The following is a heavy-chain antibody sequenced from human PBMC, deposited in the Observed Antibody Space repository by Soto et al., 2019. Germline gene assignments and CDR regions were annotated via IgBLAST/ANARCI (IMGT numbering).Heavy chain of an antibody. CDR2: IIPIFGTA. Sequence: SVKVSCKASGGTFSSYAISWVRQAPGQGLEWMGGIIPIFGTADYAQKFQGRVTITADESTSTAYMELSSLRSEDTAVYYCARDVVVVPAATFYYYGMDVWGQGTTVTVSS. CDR3: ARDVVVVPAATFYYYGMDV. D-gene: IGHD2-2*01. J-gene: IGHJ6*02. V-gene: IGHV1-69*13. CDR1: GGTFSSYA.